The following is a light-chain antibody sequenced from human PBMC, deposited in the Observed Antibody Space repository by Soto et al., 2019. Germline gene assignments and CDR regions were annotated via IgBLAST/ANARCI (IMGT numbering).Light chain of an antibody. CDR3: TSYTSSSTLV. V-gene: IGLV2-14*01. CDR1: SSDVGGYNY. CDR2: EVS. J-gene: IGLJ3*02. Sequence: QSALTQPASVSGSPGQSITISCTGTSSDVGGYNYVSWYQQHPGKAPKLMIYEVSNRPSAVSYRFSGSKSGNTASLTISGLQAEDEADYYCTSYTSSSTLVFGGGTKLTVL.